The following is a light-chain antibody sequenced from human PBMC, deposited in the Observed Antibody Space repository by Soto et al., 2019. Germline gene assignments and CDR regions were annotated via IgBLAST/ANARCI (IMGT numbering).Light chain of an antibody. CDR3: QQYGSSGT. V-gene: IGKV3-20*01. Sequence: DIVLTQSPGTLSFSPGERSTLSCRASQTLSPNYLAWCQQKPGHPPRLLIYGSSKRATGIPDRFSGSGSGTDFTLTISRLEPEDFAVYYCQQYGSSGTFGQGTKVDIK. CDR1: QTLSPNY. J-gene: IGKJ1*01. CDR2: GSS.